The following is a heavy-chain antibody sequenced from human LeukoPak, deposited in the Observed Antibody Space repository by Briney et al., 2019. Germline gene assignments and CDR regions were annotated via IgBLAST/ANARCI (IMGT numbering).Heavy chain of an antibody. CDR1: GASISSGDYY. CDR2: IYTGGST. CDR3: AGLGWLGKYYFYYVTV. J-gene: IGHJ6*03. D-gene: IGHD6-19*01. Sequence: SRTLSLTYTVSGASISSGDYYGTWIRQPAGRGPGGIWRIYTGGSTNFNPSLKSRVSMSMDTSTNQFSLKVNSVPAADTAVYYCAGLGWLGKYYFYYVTVWGNGNPVTVSS. V-gene: IGHV4-61*02.